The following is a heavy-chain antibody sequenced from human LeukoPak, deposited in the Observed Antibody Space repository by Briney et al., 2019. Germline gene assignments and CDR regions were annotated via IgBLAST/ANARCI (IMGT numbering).Heavy chain of an antibody. J-gene: IGHJ5*02. CDR2: ISSSGSTI. V-gene: IGHV3-48*04. Sequence: PGGTLRLSCAASGFTFNNYGMNWVRQAPGKGLEWVSYISSSGSTIYYADSVKGRFTISRDNAKNSLYLQMYSLRAEDTAVYHCARDHGDDNQLRFDPWGQGTLVTVSS. D-gene: IGHD1-1*01. CDR3: ARDHGDDNQLRFDP. CDR1: GFTFNNYG.